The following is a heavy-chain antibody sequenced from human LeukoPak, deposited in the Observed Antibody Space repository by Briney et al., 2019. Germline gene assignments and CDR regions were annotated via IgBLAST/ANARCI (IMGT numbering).Heavy chain of an antibody. CDR3: ARDRGASGGFGEVAS. D-gene: IGHD3-10*01. V-gene: IGHV3-21*05. CDR2: ISGGGSYI. J-gene: IGHJ5*02. Sequence: PGGTLRLSCAASGFTFSTYSMNWVRQAPGKGLEWVSYISGGGSYIYYAESVKGRFTITRDNAKNSLYLQMNSLRAEDTAIYYCARDRGASGGFGEVASWGQGTLVTVSS. CDR1: GFTFSTYS.